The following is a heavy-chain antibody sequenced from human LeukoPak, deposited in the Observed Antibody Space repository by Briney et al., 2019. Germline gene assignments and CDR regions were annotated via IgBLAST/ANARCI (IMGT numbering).Heavy chain of an antibody. CDR1: GGTFSSYA. D-gene: IGHD3-3*01. V-gene: IGHV1-69*01. Sequence: SVKVSCKASGGTFSSYAISWVRQAPGQGLEWMGGIIPIFGTANYAQKFQGRVTITADESTSTAYMELSSLRSEDTAVYYCTRDFYDFWSGSQSGSRAFDIWGQGTMVTVSS. J-gene: IGHJ3*02. CDR3: TRDFYDFWSGSQSGSRAFDI. CDR2: IIPIFGTA.